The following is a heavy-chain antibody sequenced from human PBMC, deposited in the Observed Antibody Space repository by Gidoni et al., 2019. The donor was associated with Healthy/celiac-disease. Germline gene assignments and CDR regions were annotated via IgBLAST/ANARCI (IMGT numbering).Heavy chain of an antibody. V-gene: IGHV4-39*01. J-gene: IGHJ4*02. D-gene: IGHD3-22*01. Sequence: QLQLQESGPGLVKPSETLSLPCTVSGGSISSSSYYWGWIRQPPGKGLEWIGSIYYSGSTYYNPSLKSRVTISVDTSKNQFSLKLSSVTAADTAVYYCARLAKSTYYYDSSGYYHIDYWGQGTLVTVSS. CDR1: GGSISSSSYY. CDR2: IYYSGST. CDR3: ARLAKSTYYYDSSGYYHIDY.